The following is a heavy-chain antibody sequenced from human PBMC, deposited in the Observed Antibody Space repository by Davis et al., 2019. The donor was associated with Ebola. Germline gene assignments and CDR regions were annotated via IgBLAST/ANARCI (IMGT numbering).Heavy chain of an antibody. CDR2: IYYSGST. D-gene: IGHD3-10*01. V-gene: IGHV4-39*01. J-gene: IGHJ5*02. Sequence: MPSETLSLTCTVSGGSISSSSYYWGWIRQPPGKGLEWIGSIYYSGSTYYNPSLKSRVTISVDTSKNQFSLKLSSVTAADTAVYYCARQLRGFRGGWFDPWGQGTLVTVSS. CDR3: ARQLRGFRGGWFDP. CDR1: GGSISSSSYY.